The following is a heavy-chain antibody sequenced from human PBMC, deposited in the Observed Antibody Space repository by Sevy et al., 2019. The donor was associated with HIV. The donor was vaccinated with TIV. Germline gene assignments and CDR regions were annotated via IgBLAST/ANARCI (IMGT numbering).Heavy chain of an antibody. CDR3: VVVPAAIRNFDY. D-gene: IGHD2-2*02. Sequence: ASVKVSCKASGYSFTGYFIHWVRQAPGQGLEWMGWINPNSGGTSYAQNFQGRVTMTRDTSISTAYMELSSLTSDDTAVYYCVVVPAAIRNFDYWGQGTQVTGSS. V-gene: IGHV1-2*02. J-gene: IGHJ4*02. CDR2: INPNSGGT. CDR1: GYSFTGYF.